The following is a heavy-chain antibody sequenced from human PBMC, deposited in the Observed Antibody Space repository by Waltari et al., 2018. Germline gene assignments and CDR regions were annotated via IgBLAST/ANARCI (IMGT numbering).Heavy chain of an antibody. CDR1: GFTFSSYW. V-gene: IGHV3-7*01. CDR3: AARRRFATPSLGY. Sequence: EVQLVESGGGLVQPGGSLRLSCAASGFTFSSYWMSWVRQAPGKGLEWVANIKQDGSEKYYVDSVKGRFTISRDNAKNSLYLQMNSLRAEDTAVYYCAARRRFATPSLGYWGQGTLVTVSS. J-gene: IGHJ4*02. D-gene: IGHD2-15*01. CDR2: IKQDGSEK.